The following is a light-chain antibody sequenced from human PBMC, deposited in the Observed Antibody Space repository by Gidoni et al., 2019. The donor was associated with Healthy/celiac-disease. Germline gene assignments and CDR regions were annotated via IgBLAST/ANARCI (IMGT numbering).Light chain of an antibody. CDR2: GAS. CDR3: QQYNNWLRT. Sequence: EIVMPQSPAPLSVSPGERATLSCRASQSVSSNLAWYQQKPGQAPRLLIYGASTRATGIPARFSGSGSGTEFTLTISSLQSEDFAVYYCQQYNNWLRTFGQGTKVEIK. J-gene: IGKJ1*01. V-gene: IGKV3-15*01. CDR1: QSVSSN.